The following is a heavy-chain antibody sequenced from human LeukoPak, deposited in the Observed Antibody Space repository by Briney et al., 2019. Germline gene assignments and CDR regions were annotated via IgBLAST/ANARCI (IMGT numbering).Heavy chain of an antibody. CDR3: AKDLDYYDSSGYYH. D-gene: IGHD3-22*01. CDR1: GFTFSSYG. J-gene: IGHJ5*02. CDR2: ISYDGSNK. Sequence: PGGSLRLSCAASGFTFSSYGMHWVRQAPGKGLEWVAVISYDGSNKYYADSVKGRFTISRDNSKNTLYLQMNSLRAEDTAVYYCAKDLDYYDSSGYYHWGQGTLVTVSS. V-gene: IGHV3-30*18.